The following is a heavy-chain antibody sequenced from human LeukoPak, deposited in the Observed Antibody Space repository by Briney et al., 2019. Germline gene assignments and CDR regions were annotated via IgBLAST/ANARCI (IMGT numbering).Heavy chain of an antibody. D-gene: IGHD4-23*01. J-gene: IGHJ5*02. Sequence: WGTLPLPCAASGCSISNYYWNWIRQPPGKGLEYIGVIYFSGSTYYDPSLKGRVTISGDNSKHPFSMKMNTVTAADTAVYSCARGRWLPSHVDIWGQGTMVTVFS. CDR1: GCSISNYY. V-gene: IGHV4-59*01. CDR2: IYFSGST. CDR3: ARGRWLPSHVDI.